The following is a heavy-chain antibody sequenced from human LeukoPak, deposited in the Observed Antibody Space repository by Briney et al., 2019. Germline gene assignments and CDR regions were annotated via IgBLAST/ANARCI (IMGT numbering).Heavy chain of an antibody. CDR2: IYYSGST. Sequence: SQTLSLTCTVSGGSISSGGYYWPWIRQHPGKGLEWIGYIYYSGSTYYDPSLKSRVTISVDTSKNQFSLRLSSVTAADTAVYYCALGYCGGGSCYAREYFQHWGQGTLVTVSS. CDR1: GGSISSGGYY. J-gene: IGHJ1*01. D-gene: IGHD2-15*01. V-gene: IGHV4-31*03. CDR3: ALGYCGGGSCYAREYFQH.